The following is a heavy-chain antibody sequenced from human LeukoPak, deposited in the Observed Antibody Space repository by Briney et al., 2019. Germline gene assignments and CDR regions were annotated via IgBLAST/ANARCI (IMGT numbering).Heavy chain of an antibody. CDR1: GFTVSSNY. CDR2: IYSGGST. V-gene: IGHV3-53*01. Sequence: GGSLRLSCAASGFTVSSNYMSWVRQAPGKGLEWVSVIYSGGSTYYADSVKGRFTISRHNSKNTLYLQMNSLRAEDTAVYYCAREYSSSSFYPVWFDPWGQGTLVTVSS. CDR3: AREYSSSSFYPVWFDP. J-gene: IGHJ5*02. D-gene: IGHD6-6*01.